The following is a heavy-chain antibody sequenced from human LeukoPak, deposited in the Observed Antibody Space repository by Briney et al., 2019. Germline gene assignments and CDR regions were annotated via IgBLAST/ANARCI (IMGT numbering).Heavy chain of an antibody. J-gene: IGHJ3*02. V-gene: IGHV6-1*01. CDR2: TYYRSKWYN. CDR1: GDSVSSNSAV. D-gene: IGHD1-26*01. CDR3: ARVSGSYDPFDI. Sequence: SQTLSLTCAISGDSVSSNSAVWNWIRQSPSRGLEWLGRTYYRSKWYNAYAVSVKSRMTINPDTSKNQFSLRLNSVTPEDSAVYYCARVSGSYDPFDIWGQGTMVTVSS.